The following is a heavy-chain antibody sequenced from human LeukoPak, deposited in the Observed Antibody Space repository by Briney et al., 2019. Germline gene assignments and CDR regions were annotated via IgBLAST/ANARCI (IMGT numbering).Heavy chain of an antibody. J-gene: IGHJ4*02. CDR1: GFTFSSYA. V-gene: IGHV3-23*01. D-gene: IGHD3-10*01. CDR3: AKAQYYGSGSSRFDY. Sequence: GGSLRLSCAASGFTFSSYAMSWVRQAPGKGLEWVSAISGSGGSTYHADSVKGRFTISRDNSKNTLYLQMNSLRAEDTAVYYCAKAQYYGSGSSRFDYWGQGTLVTVSS. CDR2: ISGSGGST.